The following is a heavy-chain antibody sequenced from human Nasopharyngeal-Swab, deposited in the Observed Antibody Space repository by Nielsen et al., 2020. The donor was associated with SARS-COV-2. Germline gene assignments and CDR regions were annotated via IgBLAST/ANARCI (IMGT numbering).Heavy chain of an antibody. V-gene: IGHV3-21*01. CDR1: GFIFSSYN. CDR2: ISFSSSYI. D-gene: IGHD3-22*01. Sequence: GESLKISCTASGFIFSSYNIHWVRQAPAKGLEWVSSISFSSSYIYYGDSVKVRFTLSRDNAKKSLFLQMNSLRAEDTAVYYCARSKISPSSYYDSSGHYGSYGMDFWGQGTTVTVSS. CDR3: ARSKISPSSYYDSSGHYGSYGMDF. J-gene: IGHJ6*02.